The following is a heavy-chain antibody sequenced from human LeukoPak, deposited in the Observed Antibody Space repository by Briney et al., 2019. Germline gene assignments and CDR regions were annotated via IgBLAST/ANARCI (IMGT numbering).Heavy chain of an antibody. D-gene: IGHD3/OR15-3a*01. J-gene: IGHJ4*02. CDR2: ISPYNGDT. Sequence: ASVKLSCKASGYNFTTYDISWVRQAPGQGLECMGWISPYNGDTNYAQKLQGRVTMTTDTSTTTAYMELGSLRSDDSAVYYCARMRDSNAGKNFDFWGQGTLVSVSS. CDR1: GYNFTTYD. V-gene: IGHV1-18*01. CDR3: ARMRDSNAGKNFDF.